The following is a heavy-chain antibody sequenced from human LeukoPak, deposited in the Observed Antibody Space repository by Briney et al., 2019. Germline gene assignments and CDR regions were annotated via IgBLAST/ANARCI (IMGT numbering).Heavy chain of an antibody. D-gene: IGHD3-10*01. CDR3: ARDRELGY. Sequence: SETLSLTCAVYGGSFSGYYWSWIRQPPGKGLEWIGEINHSGSTNYNPSLKSRVTISVDTSKNQFSLKLSSVTAADTAVYYCARDRELGYWGQGTLVTVSS. CDR1: GGSFSGYY. CDR2: INHSGST. V-gene: IGHV4-34*01. J-gene: IGHJ4*02.